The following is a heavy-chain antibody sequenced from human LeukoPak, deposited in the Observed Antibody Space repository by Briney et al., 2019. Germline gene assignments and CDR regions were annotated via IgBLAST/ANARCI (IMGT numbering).Heavy chain of an antibody. CDR3: ARGHCGGDCSPTGLFDP. CDR2: INPNSGGK. D-gene: IGHD2-21*01. J-gene: IGHJ5*02. Sequence: ASVKVSCKASGYTFTSYDINWVRQAPGQGLEWMGWINPNSGGKNYAQKFQGRVTMTRDTSISTAYMELSRLRSDDTAVYYCARGHCGGDCSPTGLFDPWGQGTLVTVSS. CDR1: GYTFTSYD. V-gene: IGHV1-2*02.